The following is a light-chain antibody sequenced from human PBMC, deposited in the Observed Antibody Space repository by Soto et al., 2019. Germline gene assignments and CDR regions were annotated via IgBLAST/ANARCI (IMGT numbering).Light chain of an antibody. CDR3: QQYSDWPPWT. V-gene: IGKV3-15*01. J-gene: IGKJ1*01. CDR1: QTVSPY. CDR2: GAS. Sequence: EVVLTQSPGTLSLSPGGRASLFCRASQTVSPYLAWYQQKPGEAPRLLIFGASTRATGIPARFSGGGSGTEFTLTISSLQSEDFAVYYCQQYSDWPPWTFGQGTKVDIK.